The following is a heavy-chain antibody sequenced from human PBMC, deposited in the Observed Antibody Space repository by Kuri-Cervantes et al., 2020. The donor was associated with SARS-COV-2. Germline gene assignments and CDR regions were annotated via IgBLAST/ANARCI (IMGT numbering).Heavy chain of an antibody. CDR3: ARQSDPVDY. CDR1: GYSISSGYY. J-gene: IGHJ4*02. Sequence: SETLSLTCTVSGYSISSGYYWGWIRQPPGKGLEWIGSIYHSGSTYYNPSLKSRVTISVDTSKNQFSLKLSSVTAADTAVYYCARQSDPVDYWGQGTLVTVSS. V-gene: IGHV4-38-2*02. CDR2: IYHSGST.